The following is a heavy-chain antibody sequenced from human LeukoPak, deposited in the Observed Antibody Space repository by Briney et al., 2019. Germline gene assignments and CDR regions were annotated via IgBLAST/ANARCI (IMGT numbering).Heavy chain of an antibody. Sequence: ASVKVSCKASGYTFTNYDINWVRQATGQGLEWIGWMNPNSGNTGYAQKFQGRVTMTRNTSISTAYMELSSPRSEDTALYYCARDIAGATKGGWFDTWGQGTPVTVSS. J-gene: IGHJ5*02. CDR1: GYTFTNYD. D-gene: IGHD1-26*01. CDR2: MNPNSGNT. CDR3: ARDIAGATKGGWFDT. V-gene: IGHV1-8*01.